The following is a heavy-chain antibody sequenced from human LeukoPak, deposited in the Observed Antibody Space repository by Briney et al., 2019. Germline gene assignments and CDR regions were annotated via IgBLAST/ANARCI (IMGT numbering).Heavy chain of an antibody. CDR2: ISYRGST. CDR3: ARRTNCGGDCHFDY. CDR1: GGSISSSSYC. D-gene: IGHD2-21*02. J-gene: IGHJ4*02. Sequence: SETLSLTCTVSGGSISSSSYCWGWIRQPPGKGLEWIGSISYRGSTYYSPSLKSRVTISVDTSKNQFSLKLTSVTAADTAVYYCARRTNCGGDCHFDYWGQGTLVTVSS. V-gene: IGHV4-39*01.